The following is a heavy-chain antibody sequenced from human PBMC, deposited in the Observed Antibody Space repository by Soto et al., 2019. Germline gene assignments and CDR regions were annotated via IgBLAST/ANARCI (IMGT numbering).Heavy chain of an antibody. V-gene: IGHV3-48*02. CDR1: GFTFSSYN. D-gene: IGHD2-2*01. CDR2: ISGSSRTI. J-gene: IGHJ6*02. Sequence: EVQLVESGGGLIQPGGSLRLSCAGSGFTFSSYNMDWVRQAPGKGLEWVSYISGSSRTIYYADSVKGRFTISRDNAKSSLFLQINSLRDEDRAVYYCVRDGSRGYDMDDWGQGTTVTVSS. CDR3: VRDGSRGYDMDD.